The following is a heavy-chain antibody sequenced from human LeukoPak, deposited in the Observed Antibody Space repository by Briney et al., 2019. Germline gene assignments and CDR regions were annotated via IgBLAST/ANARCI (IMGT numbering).Heavy chain of an antibody. V-gene: IGHV3-15*01. CDR1: GFTFSNAW. Sequence: GGSLRLSCAASGFTFSNAWMSWVRPAPGKGLEWVGRIKSKTDGGTTDYAAPVKGRFTISRDDSKNTLYLQMNSLKTEDTAVYYCTTASENCSSTSCGYYFDYWGQGTLVTVSS. CDR2: IKSKTDGGTT. CDR3: TTASENCSSTSCGYYFDY. D-gene: IGHD2-2*01. J-gene: IGHJ4*02.